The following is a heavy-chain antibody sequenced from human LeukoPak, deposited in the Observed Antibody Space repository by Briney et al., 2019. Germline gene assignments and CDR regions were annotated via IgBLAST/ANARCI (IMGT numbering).Heavy chain of an antibody. Sequence: GGSLRLSCAAPGIPFSSFGMHWLRQAPGKGLEWVAFIWYDGSNKYYTDSVKGRFTISRDNSKNTLYLQMNSLTAEDTAVYYCARDGTVTAGPFDPWGGGTLVTVSS. CDR2: IWYDGSNK. CDR3: ARDGTVTAGPFDP. V-gene: IGHV3-33*01. CDR1: GIPFSSFG. J-gene: IGHJ5*02. D-gene: IGHD4-17*01.